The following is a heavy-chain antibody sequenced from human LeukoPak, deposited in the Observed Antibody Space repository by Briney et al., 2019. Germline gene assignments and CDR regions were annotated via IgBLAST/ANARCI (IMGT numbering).Heavy chain of an antibody. Sequence: GASLRLSCAASGFTFSSYAMSWVRQAPGKGLEWVSAISGSGGSTYYADSVRGRFTISRDNSKNTLYLQMNSLRAEDTAVYYCAKGTGSSETSYYYYGMDVWGQGTTVTVSS. CDR3: AKGTGSSETSYYYYGMDV. V-gene: IGHV3-23*01. CDR2: ISGSGGST. J-gene: IGHJ6*02. CDR1: GFTFSSYA. D-gene: IGHD1-26*01.